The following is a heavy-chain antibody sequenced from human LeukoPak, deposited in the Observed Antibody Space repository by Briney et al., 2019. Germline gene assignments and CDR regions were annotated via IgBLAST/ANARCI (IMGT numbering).Heavy chain of an antibody. V-gene: IGHV4-31*03. J-gene: IGHJ4*02. Sequence: KASETLSLTCTVSGGSISSGGYYWSWIRQHPGKGLEWIGCIYYSGSTYYNPSLKSRVTISVDTSKNQFSLKLSSVTAADTAVYYCARQSDGGNWIDYWGQGTLVTVSS. D-gene: IGHD4-23*01. CDR2: IYYSGST. CDR3: ARQSDGGNWIDY. CDR1: GGSISSGGYY.